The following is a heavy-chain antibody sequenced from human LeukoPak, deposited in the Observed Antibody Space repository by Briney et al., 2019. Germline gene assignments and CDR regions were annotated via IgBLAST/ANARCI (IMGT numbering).Heavy chain of an antibody. V-gene: IGHV3-23*01. D-gene: IGHD3-3*01. Sequence: AGSLRLSCAASGFTFSSYAMSWVRQVPGKGLEWVSAISGSGSSTYYADSVKGRFTISRDNPKNTLYLQVNSLRAEDTAVYYCAKARHYDSWSGEGNFDYWGQGTLITVSS. J-gene: IGHJ4*02. CDR1: GFTFSSYA. CDR3: AKARHYDSWSGEGNFDY. CDR2: ISGSGSST.